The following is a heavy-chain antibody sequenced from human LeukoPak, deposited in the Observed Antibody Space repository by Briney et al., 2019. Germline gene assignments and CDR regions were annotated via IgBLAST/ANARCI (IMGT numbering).Heavy chain of an antibody. CDR2: ISDSGANT. CDR3: AKRRGLELLYYYYMDV. D-gene: IGHD1-7*01. CDR1: GFTFSSYS. V-gene: IGHV3-23*01. J-gene: IGHJ6*03. Sequence: GGSLRLSCAASGFTFSSYSMSWVRQAPGKGLEWVSIISDSGANTYYADSVRGRFTISRDNSKNTLYLQMNSLRAEDTAVYYCAKRRGLELLYYYYMDVWGKGTTVTVSS.